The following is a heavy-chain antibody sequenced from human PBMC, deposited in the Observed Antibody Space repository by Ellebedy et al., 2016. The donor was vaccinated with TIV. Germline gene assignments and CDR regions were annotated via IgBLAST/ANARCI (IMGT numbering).Heavy chain of an antibody. CDR1: GYTFTSYY. CDR3: ARDVRPHYDILTGYHESDY. Sequence: ASVKVSCKASGYTFTSYYMHWVRQAPGQGLEWMGIINPSGGSTSYAQKFQGRVTMTRDTSTSTVYMELSSLRSEDTAVYYCARDVRPHYDILTGYHESDYWGQGTLVTVSS. V-gene: IGHV1-46*01. D-gene: IGHD3-9*01. CDR2: INPSGGST. J-gene: IGHJ4*02.